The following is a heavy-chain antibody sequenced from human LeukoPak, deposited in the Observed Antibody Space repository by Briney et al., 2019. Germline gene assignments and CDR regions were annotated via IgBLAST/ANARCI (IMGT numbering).Heavy chain of an antibody. D-gene: IGHD3-10*01. Sequence: PGGSLRLSCAASGFTVSSNYMSWVRQAPGKGLEWVSVIYSGGSTYYADSVKGRFTISRDSAKNTLYLQMNSLRAEDTAVYYCARDPLKVVRGVITHHFDYWGQGTLVTVSS. CDR1: GFTVSSNY. CDR3: ARDPLKVVRGVITHHFDY. V-gene: IGHV3-53*01. J-gene: IGHJ4*02. CDR2: IYSGGST.